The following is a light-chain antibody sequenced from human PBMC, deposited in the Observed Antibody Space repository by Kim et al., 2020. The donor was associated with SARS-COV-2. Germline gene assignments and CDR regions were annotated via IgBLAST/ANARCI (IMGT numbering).Light chain of an antibody. CDR1: SSDVGIYNL. Sequence: GQSITISCTGTSSDVGIYNLVSWYQQHPGKAPKLMIYEVTKRPSGVSNRFSGSKSGNTASPTISGLQAEDEADYYCCSNAGSSTVVFGGGTQLTVL. CDR3: CSNAGSSTVV. V-gene: IGLV2-23*02. J-gene: IGLJ2*01. CDR2: EVT.